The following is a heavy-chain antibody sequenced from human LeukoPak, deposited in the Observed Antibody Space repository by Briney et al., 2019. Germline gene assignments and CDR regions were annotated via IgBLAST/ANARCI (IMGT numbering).Heavy chain of an antibody. CDR1: GGTFRTFA. J-gene: IGHJ6*03. Sequence: GASVKVSCKASGGTFRTFAISWVRQAPGQGLEWMGGIIPIFGIPDSAQKFQGRLTITADESTTTAYMELSSLRSDDTAIYYGGLSGNYYYYYMDVWGKGTTVTVSS. V-gene: IGHV1-69*13. D-gene: IGHD6-25*01. CDR2: IIPIFGIP. CDR3: GLSGNYYYYYMDV.